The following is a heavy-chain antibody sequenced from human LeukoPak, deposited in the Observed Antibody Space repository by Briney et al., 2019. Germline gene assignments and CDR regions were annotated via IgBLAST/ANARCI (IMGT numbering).Heavy chain of an antibody. D-gene: IGHD3-10*01. V-gene: IGHV4-61*02. Sequence: SETLSLTCSVSGGSISSGSYYWSWIRQPAGKGLEWIGRISTSVSTTYNPSLKGRVTISVDTSKNQFSLKVNSVTAEDTAVYYCARDFGSHSYYYMDVWGKGTTVTVSS. CDR2: ISTSVST. CDR3: ARDFGSHSYYYMDV. CDR1: GGSISSGSYY. J-gene: IGHJ6*03.